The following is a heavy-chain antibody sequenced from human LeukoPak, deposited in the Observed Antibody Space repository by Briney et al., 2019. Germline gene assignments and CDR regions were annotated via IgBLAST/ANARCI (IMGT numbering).Heavy chain of an antibody. D-gene: IGHD4-17*01. J-gene: IGHJ6*03. CDR3: ARAATVTTFPYDYYYYYMDV. Sequence: GGSPRLSCAASGFTFSSYSMNWVRQAPGKGLEWVSYISSSSSTIYYADSVKGRFTISRDNAKNSLYLQMNSLRAEDTAVYYCARAATVTTFPYDYYYYYMDVWGKGTTVTVSS. CDR1: GFTFSSYS. V-gene: IGHV3-48*01. CDR2: ISSSSSTI.